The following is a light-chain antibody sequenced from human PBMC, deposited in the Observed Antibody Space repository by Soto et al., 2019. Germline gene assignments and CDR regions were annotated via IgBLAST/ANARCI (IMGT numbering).Light chain of an antibody. CDR2: SYS. CDR3: AAWDGSLSAWV. Sequence: QSGVTQPPSASGTPGQRVTISCSGSSSNIGRNGVNWYQQLPGTAPKLLIYSYSQRPSGVPARFSGSQSGTSASLAISGLQSEDEADYYCAAWDGSLSAWVFGGGTKLTVL. V-gene: IGLV1-44*01. CDR1: SSNIGRNG. J-gene: IGLJ3*02.